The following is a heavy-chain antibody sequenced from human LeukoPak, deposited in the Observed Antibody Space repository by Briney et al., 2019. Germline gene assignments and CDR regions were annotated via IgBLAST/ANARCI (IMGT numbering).Heavy chain of an antibody. D-gene: IGHD1-14*01. CDR2: IIPIFGTA. J-gene: IGHJ3*02. CDR1: GGTFSSYA. V-gene: IGHV1-69*13. CDR3: ARRGNNRDAFDI. Sequence: SVKVSCKASGGTFSSYAISWVRQAPGQGLEWMGGIIPIFGTANYAQKFQGRVTITADESTSTAYMELSSLGSEDTAVYYCARRGNNRDAFDIWGQGTMVTVSS.